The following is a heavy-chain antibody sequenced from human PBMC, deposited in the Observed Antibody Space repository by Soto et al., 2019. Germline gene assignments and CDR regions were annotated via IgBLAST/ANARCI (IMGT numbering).Heavy chain of an antibody. CDR2: IYYSGST. D-gene: IGHD1-26*01. J-gene: IGHJ4*02. V-gene: IGHV4-59*01. Sequence: LSLTCTVSGGSISSYYWSWIRQPPGKGLEWIGYIYYSGSTNYNPSLKSRVTISVDTSKNQFSLKLSSVTAADTAVYYCARGNGPPPDSDYSGSYPFDYWGQGTLVTVSS. CDR3: ARGNGPPPDSDYSGSYPFDY. CDR1: GGSISSYY.